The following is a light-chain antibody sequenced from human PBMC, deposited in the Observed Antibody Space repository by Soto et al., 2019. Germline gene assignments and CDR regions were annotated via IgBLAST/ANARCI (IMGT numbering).Light chain of an antibody. Sequence: EIVLTQSPASLSLSPGEGATLSCRASQRVSDYLAWYQQKPGQAPRLLIYDTYKRVTGIPSRFSGSGSGTDFTLTISSREPEDFALYFYQHRSNRFPITFGQGTRLEIK. CDR3: QHRSNRFPIT. J-gene: IGKJ5*01. V-gene: IGKV3-11*01. CDR2: DTY. CDR1: QRVSDY.